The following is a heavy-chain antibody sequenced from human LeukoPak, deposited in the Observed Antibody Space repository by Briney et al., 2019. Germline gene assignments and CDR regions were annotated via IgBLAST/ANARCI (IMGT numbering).Heavy chain of an antibody. D-gene: IGHD3-22*01. Sequence: SETLSLTCTVSGGSITSYYWSWIRQPPGKGLEWIGYIYYSGSTNYNPSLKSRVTISVDRSKNQFSLKLRSVIAADTAVYYCAKDQRGWLLPYYFDYWGQGTLVTVSS. CDR1: GGSITSYY. CDR3: AKDQRGWLLPYYFDY. CDR2: IYYSGST. V-gene: IGHV4-59*01. J-gene: IGHJ4*02.